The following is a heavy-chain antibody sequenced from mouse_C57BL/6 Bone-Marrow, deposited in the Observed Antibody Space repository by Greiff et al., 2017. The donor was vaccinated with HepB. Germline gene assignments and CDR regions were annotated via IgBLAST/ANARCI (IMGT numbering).Heavy chain of an antibody. CDR2: IDPENGDT. J-gene: IGHJ4*01. Sequence: EVKLQESGAELVRPGASVKLSCTASGFNIKDDYMHWVKQRPEQGLEWIGWIDPENGDTEYASKFQGKATITADTSSNTAYLQLSSLTSEDTAVYYCTTYSYYSNFYAMDYWGQGTSVTVSS. V-gene: IGHV14-4*01. D-gene: IGHD2-5*01. CDR1: GFNIKDDY. CDR3: TTYSYYSNFYAMDY.